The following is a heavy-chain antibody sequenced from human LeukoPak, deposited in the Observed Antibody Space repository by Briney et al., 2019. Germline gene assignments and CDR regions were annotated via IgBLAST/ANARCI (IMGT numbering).Heavy chain of an antibody. CDR3: ARDPSSKDYGDYAFDY. Sequence: GSLRLSCAASGFTFSSYGMHWVRQAPGKGLEWVAVIWYDGSNKYYADSVKGRFTISRDNSKNTLYLQMNSLRAEDTAVYYCARDPSSKDYGDYAFDYWGQGTLVTVSS. V-gene: IGHV3-33*01. D-gene: IGHD4-17*01. CDR1: GFTFSSYG. CDR2: IWYDGSNK. J-gene: IGHJ4*02.